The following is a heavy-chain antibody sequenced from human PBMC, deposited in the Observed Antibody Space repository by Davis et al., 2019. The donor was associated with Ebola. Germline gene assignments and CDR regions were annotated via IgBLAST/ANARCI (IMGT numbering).Heavy chain of an antibody. CDR1: GGSISSYY. Sequence: MPSETLSLTCTVSGGSISSYYWSWIRQPPGKGLEWIGYIYYSGSTNYNPSLKSRVTISVDTSKSQFSLKVSSVTAADTAVYYCARRGYSYGYDYWGQGTLVTVSS. V-gene: IGHV4-59*12. CDR2: IYYSGST. J-gene: IGHJ4*02. D-gene: IGHD5-18*01. CDR3: ARRGYSYGYDY.